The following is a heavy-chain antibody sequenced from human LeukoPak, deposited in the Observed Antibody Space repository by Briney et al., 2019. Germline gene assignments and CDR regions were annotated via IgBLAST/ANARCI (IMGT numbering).Heavy chain of an antibody. J-gene: IGHJ4*02. CDR3: AKDQYCTSTSCYVGY. D-gene: IGHD2-2*01. V-gene: IGHV3-23*01. CDR2: INVSGGST. CDR1: GFTFSNYA. Sequence: GGSLRLSCAASGFTFSNYAMSWVRQAPGKGLEWVSGINVSGGSTFYADSVRGRFTISRDNSKNTLYLQMNSLRAEDTAVYYCAKDQYCTSTSCYVGYWGQGTLVTVSS.